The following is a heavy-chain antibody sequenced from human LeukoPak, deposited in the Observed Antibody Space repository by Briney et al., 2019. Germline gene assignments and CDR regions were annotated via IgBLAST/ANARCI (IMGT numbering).Heavy chain of an antibody. J-gene: IGHJ4*02. Sequence: SGGSLRLSCAASGFTFTTNGMHWVRQAPGKGLEWVAFILYDGGSKYYADSVKGRFTISRDNSKNTLYLQMNSLRAEDTAVYYCARDDGATVTTYYFDYWGQGTLVTVSS. CDR2: ILYDGGSK. CDR1: GFTFTTNG. CDR3: ARDDGATVTTYYFDY. D-gene: IGHD4-17*01. V-gene: IGHV3-30*02.